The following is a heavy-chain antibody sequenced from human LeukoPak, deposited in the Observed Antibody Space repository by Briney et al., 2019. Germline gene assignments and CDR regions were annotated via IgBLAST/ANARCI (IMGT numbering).Heavy chain of an antibody. Sequence: GGSLRLSCVASGFTFSSYSMNWVRQAPGKGLEWVSFVSSSSSYIYYADSVKGRFTISRDNAKDSLYLQMDSLRAEDTAVYYCAKDRLAVAGPNWFDPWGQGTLVTVSS. CDR3: AKDRLAVAGPNWFDP. J-gene: IGHJ5*02. D-gene: IGHD6-19*01. V-gene: IGHV3-21*01. CDR1: GFTFSSYS. CDR2: VSSSSSYI.